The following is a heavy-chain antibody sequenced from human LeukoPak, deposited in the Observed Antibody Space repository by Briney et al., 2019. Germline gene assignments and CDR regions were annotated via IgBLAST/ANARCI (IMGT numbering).Heavy chain of an antibody. V-gene: IGHV4-59*01. D-gene: IGHD5-18*01. CDR1: GGSISSYY. Sequence: SETLSLTCTVSGGSISSYYWSWIRQPPGKGLEWIGYIYYSGSTNYNPSLKSRVTISVDTFKNQFSLKLSSVTAADTAVYYCARAGQLWLYAFDTWGQGTMVTVSS. J-gene: IGHJ3*02. CDR2: IYYSGST. CDR3: ARAGQLWLYAFDT.